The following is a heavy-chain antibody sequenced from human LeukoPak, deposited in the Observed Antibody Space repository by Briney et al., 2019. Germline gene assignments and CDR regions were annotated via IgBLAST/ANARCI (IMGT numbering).Heavy chain of an antibody. D-gene: IGHD3-9*01. CDR2: LSFDGGKK. V-gene: IGHV3-30*04. CDR1: GFTLTSHG. CDR3: ARDRDWSFDY. J-gene: IGHJ4*02. Sequence: GGSLRLSCVVSGFTLTSHGTHWVRQVPGKGLEWVAHLSFDGGKKRDADSVKGRFTISRDNSENTVYLQMNDLRVEDTALYYCARDRDWSFDYWGQGTLVTVSS.